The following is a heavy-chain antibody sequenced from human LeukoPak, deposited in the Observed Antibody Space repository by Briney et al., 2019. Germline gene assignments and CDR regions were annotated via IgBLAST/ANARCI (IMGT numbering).Heavy chain of an antibody. CDR2: ISSSSSYI. Sequence: GGSLRLSRAASGFTFSSYSMNWVRQAPGKGLEWVSSISSSSSYIYYADSVKGRFTISRDNAKNSLYLQMNSLRAEDTAVYYCAREQGAGTRSYYYYGMDVWGQGTTVTVSS. CDR1: GFTFSSYS. J-gene: IGHJ6*02. CDR3: AREQGAGTRSYYYYGMDV. V-gene: IGHV3-21*01. D-gene: IGHD6-19*01.